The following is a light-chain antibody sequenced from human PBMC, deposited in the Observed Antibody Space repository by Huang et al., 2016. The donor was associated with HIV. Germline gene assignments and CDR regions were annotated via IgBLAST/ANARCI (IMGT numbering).Light chain of an antibody. Sequence: DIQMTQSPSSLSASVGDRVTITCRASQGIRNSLAWYQQKPGQFPKFLLFAASRLKRGVSSRCSGRGSGTDYTLTITSLQIEDFATYYCQQYYSARYTFGQGTKLEIK. CDR1: QGIRNS. CDR3: QQYYSARYT. V-gene: IGKV1-NL1*01. J-gene: IGKJ2*01. CDR2: AAS.